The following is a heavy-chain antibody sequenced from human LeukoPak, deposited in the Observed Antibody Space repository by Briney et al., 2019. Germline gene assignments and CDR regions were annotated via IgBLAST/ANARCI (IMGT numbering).Heavy chain of an antibody. Sequence: SETLSLTCTVSGGSISSSSYYWGWIRQPPGKGLEWIGSIYYSGSTNYNPSLKSRVTISVDTSKNQFSLKLSSVTAADTAVYYCARHQGGGGFTFGGVILWDYYYGMDVWGQGTTVTVSS. D-gene: IGHD3-16*02. CDR2: IYYSGST. CDR1: GGSISSSSYY. V-gene: IGHV4-39*01. J-gene: IGHJ6*02. CDR3: ARHQGGGGFTFGGVILWDYYYGMDV.